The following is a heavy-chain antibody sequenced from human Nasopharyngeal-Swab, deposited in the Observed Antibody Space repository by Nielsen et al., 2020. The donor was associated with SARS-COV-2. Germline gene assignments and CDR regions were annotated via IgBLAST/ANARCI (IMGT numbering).Heavy chain of an antibody. Sequence: WIRQPPGKGLEWIGEINHSGSTNYNPSLKSRVTISVNTSKNQFSLKLSSVTAADTAVYYCARGEVLRFLEWFEGDGAFDTWGQGTMVTVSS. J-gene: IGHJ3*02. CDR2: INHSGST. CDR3: ARGEVLRFLEWFEGDGAFDT. V-gene: IGHV4-34*01. D-gene: IGHD3-3*01.